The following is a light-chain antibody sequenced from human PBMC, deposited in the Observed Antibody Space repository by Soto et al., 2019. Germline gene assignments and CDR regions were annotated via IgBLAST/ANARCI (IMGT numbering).Light chain of an antibody. CDR1: SSHIGSFSL. CDR3: CSYVGSRIYVV. V-gene: IGLV2-23*01. Sequence: QSVLTQPASVSGSPGQSITISCTGTSSHIGSFSLVSWYQHHPGKAPKLIIYEGSKRPSGLSNRFSGSKSGNTASLTISGLQAEDEADYYCCSYVGSRIYVVFGGGTKLTVL. CDR2: EGS. J-gene: IGLJ2*01.